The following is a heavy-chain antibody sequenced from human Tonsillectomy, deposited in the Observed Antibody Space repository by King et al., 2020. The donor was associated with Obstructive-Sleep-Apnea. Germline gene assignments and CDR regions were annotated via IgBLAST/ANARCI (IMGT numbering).Heavy chain of an antibody. Sequence: QLQESGPGLVKPSETLSLTCTVSGGSISSRTYYWGWIRQPPGKGLEWIGSIYYSGSTYYSPSLKSRVTISVDTSKNQFPLKLGSVTAADTALYYCLGYYASSGYYLPHLDFYYYGRDVWGQGTTVTVSS. CDR2: IYYSGST. CDR3: LGYYASSGYYLPHLDFYYYGRDV. V-gene: IGHV4-39*06. D-gene: IGHD3-22*01. CDR1: GGSISSRTYY. J-gene: IGHJ6*02.